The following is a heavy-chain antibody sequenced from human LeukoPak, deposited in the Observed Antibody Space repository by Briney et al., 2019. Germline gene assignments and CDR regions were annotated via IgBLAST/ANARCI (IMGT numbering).Heavy chain of an antibody. D-gene: IGHD2/OR15-2a*01. CDR2: ISYDGSNK. V-gene: IGHV3-30*18. CDR3: AKDVSVLSHYYGMDV. Sequence: PGGSLRLSCAASGFTFSSYGVHWVRQAPGKGLEWVAVISYDGSNKYYADSVKGRFTISRDNSKNTLYLQMNSLRAEDTAVYYCAKDVSVLSHYYGMDVWGQGTTVTVPS. CDR1: GFTFSSYG. J-gene: IGHJ6*02.